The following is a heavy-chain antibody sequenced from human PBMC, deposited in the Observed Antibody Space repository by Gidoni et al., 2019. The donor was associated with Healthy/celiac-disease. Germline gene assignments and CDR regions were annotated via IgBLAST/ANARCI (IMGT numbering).Heavy chain of an antibody. CDR1: GGTFSSYA. CDR3: ARTNSGNLDY. D-gene: IGHD1-26*01. Sequence: QVQLVQSGAAVKKPASSVKISCKASGGTFSSYAISWVRQAPGQGLESMGGIIPIFGTANYAQKFQDRVTITADESTSTAYMELSSLRSEDTAVYYCARTNSGNLDYWGQGTLVTVSS. V-gene: IGHV1-69*01. J-gene: IGHJ4*02. CDR2: IIPIFGTA.